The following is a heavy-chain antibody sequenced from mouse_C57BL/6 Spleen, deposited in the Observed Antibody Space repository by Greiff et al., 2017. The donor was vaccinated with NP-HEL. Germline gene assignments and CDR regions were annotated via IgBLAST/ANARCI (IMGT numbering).Heavy chain of an antibody. CDR3: AIDGYYVDY. CDR2: IAPGSGST. V-gene: IGHV1S41*01. J-gene: IGHJ2*01. Sequence: DLVKPGASVKLSCKASGYTFTSYWINWIKQRPGQGLEWIGRIAPGSGSTYYNEMFKGKATLTVDTSSSTAYIQLSSLSSEDSAVYFCAIDGYYVDYWGQGTTLTVSS. D-gene: IGHD2-3*01. CDR1: GYTFTSYW.